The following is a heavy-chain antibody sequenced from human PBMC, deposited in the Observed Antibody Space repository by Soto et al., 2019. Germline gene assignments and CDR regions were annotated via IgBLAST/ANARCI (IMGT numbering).Heavy chain of an antibody. CDR1: GFTFSDYY. D-gene: IGHD2-2*01. Sequence: GGSLRLSCAASGFTFSDYYMSWIRQAPGKGLEWVSYISSSSSYTNYADSVEGRFTISRDNAKNSLYLQMNSLRAEDTAVYYCARDSGAVVPAAQFDYWGQGTLVTVSS. V-gene: IGHV3-11*06. CDR2: ISSSSSYT. J-gene: IGHJ4*02. CDR3: ARDSGAVVPAAQFDY.